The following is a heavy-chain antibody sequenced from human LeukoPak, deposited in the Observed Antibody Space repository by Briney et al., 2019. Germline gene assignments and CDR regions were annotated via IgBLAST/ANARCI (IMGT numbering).Heavy chain of an antibody. J-gene: IGHJ6*03. CDR2: ISSNGGST. Sequence: GGSLRLSCAAAGFTFSSYAMHWVRQAPGKGLEYVSAISSNGGSTYYANSVKGRFTISKDNSKNTLYLQMGSLRAEDMAVYYCARDLNTAIVTYYMDVWGKGTTVTVSS. V-gene: IGHV3-64*01. CDR1: GFTFSSYA. CDR3: ARDLNTAIVTYYMDV. D-gene: IGHD5-18*01.